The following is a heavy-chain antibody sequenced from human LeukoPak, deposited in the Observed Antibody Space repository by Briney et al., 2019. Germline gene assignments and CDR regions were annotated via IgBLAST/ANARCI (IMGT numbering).Heavy chain of an antibody. J-gene: IGHJ4*02. Sequence: SETLSLTCTVSGGSISSSSYYWGWIRQPPGKGLEWIGSIYYSGSTYYNPSLKSRVTISVDTSKNQFSLKLSSVTAADTAVYYCARVDYGDYSKDFDYWGQGTLVTVSS. D-gene: IGHD4-17*01. CDR2: IYYSGST. V-gene: IGHV4-39*01. CDR1: GGSISSSSYY. CDR3: ARVDYGDYSKDFDY.